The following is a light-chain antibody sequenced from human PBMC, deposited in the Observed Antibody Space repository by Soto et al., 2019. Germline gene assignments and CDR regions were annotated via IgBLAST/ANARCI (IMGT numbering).Light chain of an antibody. V-gene: IGLV1-40*01. CDR1: NSNIGTTYD. Sequence: QSVLTQPPSVSGAPGQRVTISCTGSNSNIGTTYDVHWYQQFPGTAPRLLIYGNNNRPSGVPDRFSGSKSGTSASLAITGLQAEDEADYYCQSYDSSLSGFWVFGGGTKLTVL. CDR2: GNN. CDR3: QSYDSSLSGFWV. J-gene: IGLJ3*02.